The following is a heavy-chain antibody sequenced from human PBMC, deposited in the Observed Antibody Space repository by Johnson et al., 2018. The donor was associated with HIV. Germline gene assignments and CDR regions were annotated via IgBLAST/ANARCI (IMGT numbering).Heavy chain of an antibody. CDR2: IKSKTDGGTT. CDR3: TALWAAAGDAFDI. Sequence: VQLVESGGGLVKPGGSLRLSCEASGFTFSNACMSWVRQAPGKGLEWVGRIKSKTDGGTTDYAEPVKGRFTISRDDLKNTLYLQMNSLKSEDTAVYYCTALWAAAGDAFDIWGQGTMVTVSS. D-gene: IGHD6-13*01. V-gene: IGHV3-15*01. J-gene: IGHJ3*02. CDR1: GFTFSNAC.